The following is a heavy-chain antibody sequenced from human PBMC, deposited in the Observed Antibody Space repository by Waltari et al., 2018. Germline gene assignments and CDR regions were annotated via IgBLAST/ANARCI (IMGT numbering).Heavy chain of an antibody. J-gene: IGHJ4*02. CDR1: GYTFTDYY. D-gene: IGHD6-13*01. CDR2: ITPISGDT. CDR3: ARGFSIPAVGTQSGF. V-gene: IGHV1-2*06. Sequence: QVQLVQSGAEVKKPGASVKVSCKASGYTFTDYYMHWVRQAPGQGLEWMGRITPISGDTKYSPRFQGRVPMTRDTSITTAYMELNSLRSDDTAVYYCARGFSIPAVGTQSGFWGQGTLVTVSS.